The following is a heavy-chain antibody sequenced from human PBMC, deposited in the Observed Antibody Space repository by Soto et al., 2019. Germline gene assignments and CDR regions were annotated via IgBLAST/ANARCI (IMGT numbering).Heavy chain of an antibody. CDR1: GGSISSYY. Sequence: SETLSLTCTVSGGSISSYYWSWIRQPPGKGLEWIGYIYYSGSTNYNPSLKSRVTISEDTSKNQFSLKLSSVTAADTAVYYCARHHQYSGSYYYYYGMDVWGQGTTVTVSS. D-gene: IGHD1-26*01. CDR2: IYYSGST. V-gene: IGHV4-59*08. CDR3: ARHHQYSGSYYYYYGMDV. J-gene: IGHJ6*02.